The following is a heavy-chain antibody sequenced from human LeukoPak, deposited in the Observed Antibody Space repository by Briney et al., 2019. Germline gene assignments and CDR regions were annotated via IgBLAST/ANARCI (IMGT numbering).Heavy chain of an antibody. CDR2: IYYSGST. Sequence: SETLSLTCTVSGYSIRSGYYWGWIRQPPGKGREWIGRIYYSGSTYYNPSLKSLVTISVDTSKNQFSLKLSSVTAADTAVYYCARVRAAGSPDYWGQGTLVTVSS. D-gene: IGHD6-13*01. J-gene: IGHJ4*02. CDR1: GYSIRSGYY. CDR3: ARVRAAGSPDY. V-gene: IGHV4-38-2*02.